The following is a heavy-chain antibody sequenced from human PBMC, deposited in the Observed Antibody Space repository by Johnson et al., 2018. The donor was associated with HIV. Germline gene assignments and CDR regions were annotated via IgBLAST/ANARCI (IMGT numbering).Heavy chain of an antibody. CDR1: GFTFSNAW. Sequence: VQLVESGGGLVQPGGSLRLSCAASGFTFSNAWMSWVRQAPGKGLEWVGRIKSKTDGGTTDYAAPVKGRLTISRDDSKNLLYLQMNSLKIEDTAVYYCTTARNRLWSTSGWTGFWAFDIWGQGTMVTISS. V-gene: IGHV3-15*01. CDR3: TTARNRLWSTSGWTGFWAFDI. D-gene: IGHD6-19*01. CDR2: IKSKTDGGTT. J-gene: IGHJ3*02.